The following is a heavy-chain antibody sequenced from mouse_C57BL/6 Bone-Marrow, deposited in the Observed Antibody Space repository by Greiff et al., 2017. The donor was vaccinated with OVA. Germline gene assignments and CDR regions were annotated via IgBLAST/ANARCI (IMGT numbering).Heavy chain of an antibody. CDR2: INYDGSST. CDR1: GFTFSDYY. J-gene: IGHJ4*01. D-gene: IGHD2-3*01. CDR3: ARRLLLGAMDY. Sequence: EVQLVESEGGLVQPGSSMKLSCTASGFTFSDYYMAWVRQVPEKGLEWVANINYDGSSTYYLDSLKSRFIISRDNAKNILYLQMSSLKSEDTATYYCARRLLLGAMDYWGQGTSVTVSS. V-gene: IGHV5-16*01.